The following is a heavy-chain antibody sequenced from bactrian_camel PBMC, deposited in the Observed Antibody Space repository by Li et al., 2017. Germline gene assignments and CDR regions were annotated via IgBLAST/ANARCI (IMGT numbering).Heavy chain of an antibody. Sequence: QLVESGGGSVQAGGSLRLSCAASRYTYIRYCMGWFRQAPGKEREGVARISPYGTPTYADSVKGRFTISQDSVKSTLYLEMSSLNPEDTAMYYCAAPLTRTRCSAGYLSLAGSRHFGYWGPGTQVTVS. CDR3: AAPLTRTRCSAGYLSLAGSRHFGY. V-gene: IGHV3S55*01. CDR2: ISPYGTP. J-gene: IGHJ6*01. D-gene: IGHD2*01. CDR1: RYTYIRYC.